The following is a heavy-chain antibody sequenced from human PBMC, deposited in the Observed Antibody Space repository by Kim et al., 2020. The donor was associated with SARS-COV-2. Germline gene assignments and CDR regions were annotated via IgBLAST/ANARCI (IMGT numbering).Heavy chain of an antibody. J-gene: IGHJ5*02. CDR3: ARQPPTGWFDP. D-gene: IGHD3-10*01. CDR1: GGSISSSSYY. CDR2: IYYSGST. Sequence: SETLSLTCTVSGGSISSSSYYWGWIRQPPGKGLEWIGSIYYSGSTYYNPSLKSRVTISVDTSKNQFSLKLSSVTAADTAGDYCARQPPTGWFDPWGQGTL. V-gene: IGHV4-39*01.